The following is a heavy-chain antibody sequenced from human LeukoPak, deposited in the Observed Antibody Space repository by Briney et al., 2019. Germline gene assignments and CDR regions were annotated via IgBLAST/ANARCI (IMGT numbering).Heavy chain of an antibody. Sequence: GASVKASCKAPGYTFTSYAMNWVRQAPGQGLEWMGWINTNTGNPTYAQGFTGRFVFSLDTSVSTAYLQISSLKAEDTAVYYCARAHDYVWGSYRYGPNNFDYWGQGTLVTVSS. V-gene: IGHV7-4-1*02. D-gene: IGHD3-16*02. CDR1: GYTFTSYA. J-gene: IGHJ4*02. CDR2: INTNTGNP. CDR3: ARAHDYVWGSYRYGPNNFDY.